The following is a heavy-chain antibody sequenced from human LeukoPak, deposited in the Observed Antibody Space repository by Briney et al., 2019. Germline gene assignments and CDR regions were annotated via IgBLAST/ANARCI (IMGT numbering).Heavy chain of an antibody. J-gene: IGHJ5*02. CDR2: IIPIFGTA. CDR3: ASGLSCVGGCYYWFDP. CDR1: GGTFSSYA. V-gene: IGHV1-69*05. D-gene: IGHD2-21*02. Sequence: SVKVSCKASGGTFSSYAISWVRQAPGQGLEWMGGIIPIFGTANYAQKFQGRVTITTDESTSTAYMELNSPRSEDTAVYYCASGLSCVGGCYYWFDPWGQGALVTVSS.